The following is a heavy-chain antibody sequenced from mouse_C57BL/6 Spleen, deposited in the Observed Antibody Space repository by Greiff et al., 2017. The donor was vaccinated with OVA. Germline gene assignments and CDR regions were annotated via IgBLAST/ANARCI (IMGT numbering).Heavy chain of an antibody. Sequence: EVQLQESGPGLVKPSQSLSLTCSVTGYSITSGYYWHWIRQFPGNKLEWMGYISYDGSNNYNPSLKNRISITRDTSKNQFFLKLNSVTTEDTATYYCAREGDYASDYWGQGTTLTVSS. CDR2: ISYDGSN. V-gene: IGHV3-6*01. CDR1: GYSITSGYY. CDR3: AREGDYASDY. D-gene: IGHD2-4*01. J-gene: IGHJ2*01.